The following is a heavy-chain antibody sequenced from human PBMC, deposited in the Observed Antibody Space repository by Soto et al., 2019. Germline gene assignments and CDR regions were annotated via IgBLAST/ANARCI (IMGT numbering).Heavy chain of an antibody. CDR2: FRSSGDDGTT. V-gene: IGHV3-23*01. CDR3: AKKVNSGPGSQYFDY. J-gene: IGHJ4*02. CDR1: GFTFSSYS. D-gene: IGHD3-10*01. Sequence: PGGSLRLSCAASGFTFSSYSISWVRQAPGKGLEWVSGFRSSGDDGTTYYADSVKGRFTISRDNSKNTLFLQMDNLRAEDTAIYYCAKKVNSGPGSQYFDYWGQGTLVTVSS.